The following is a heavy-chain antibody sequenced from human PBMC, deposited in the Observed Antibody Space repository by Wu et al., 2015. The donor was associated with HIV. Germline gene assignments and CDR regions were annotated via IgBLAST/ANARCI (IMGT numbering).Heavy chain of an antibody. CDR1: GGTYRDHA. CDR3: ATPRSPGFSSAWPTYFDF. Sequence: QVQLEQSGAEVKMPGSSMRVSCKASGGTYRDHAINWLRQAPGQGLEWMGGIIPLFGTTEYAHIFQGRVTITTDESTSTAYMRLSSLTSADTAVYYCATPRSPGFSSAWPTYFDFWGQGTLVTVSS. CDR2: IIPLFGTT. J-gene: IGHJ4*02. D-gene: IGHD6-19*01. V-gene: IGHV1-69*05.